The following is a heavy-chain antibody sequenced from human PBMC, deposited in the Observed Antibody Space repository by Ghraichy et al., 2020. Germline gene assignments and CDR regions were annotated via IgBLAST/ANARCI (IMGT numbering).Heavy chain of an antibody. CDR1: GFTFSSYG. J-gene: IGHJ4*02. CDR3: ARDPGSGSYSSGFDY. V-gene: IGHV3-33*01. CDR2: IWYDGSNK. D-gene: IGHD3-10*01. Sequence: GESLNISCAASGFTFSSYGMHWVRQAPGKGLEWVAVIWYDGSNKYYADSVKGRFTISRDNSKNTLYLQMNSLRAEDTAVYYCARDPGSGSYSSGFDYWGQGTLVTVSS.